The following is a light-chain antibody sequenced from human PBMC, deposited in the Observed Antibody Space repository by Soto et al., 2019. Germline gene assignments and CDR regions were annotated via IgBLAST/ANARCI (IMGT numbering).Light chain of an antibody. CDR1: QSVSSSY. CDR3: QLRRT. CDR2: GAS. V-gene: IGKV3-20*01. Sequence: EIVLTQSPGTLSLSPGERATLSCRASQSVSSSYLAWYQQKPGQAPRLLIYGASSRATGIPDRFSGSGSGTDFTLTISRLEPEDFAVYYCQLRRTFGQGTKV. J-gene: IGKJ1*01.